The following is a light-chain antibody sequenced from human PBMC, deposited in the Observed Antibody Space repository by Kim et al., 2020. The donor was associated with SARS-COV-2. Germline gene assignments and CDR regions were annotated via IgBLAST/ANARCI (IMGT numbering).Light chain of an antibody. CDR2: GAS. CDR3: LQHNSSPST. Sequence: ASVDDIVTITCRASQGISTYLAWFKQKPGKVPQRLIYGASSPQRGVPSRFSGSGSGTEFTLTINNLQPEDVATYYCLQHNSSPSTFGQGTKLEI. J-gene: IGKJ2*01. CDR1: QGISTY. V-gene: IGKV1-17*03.